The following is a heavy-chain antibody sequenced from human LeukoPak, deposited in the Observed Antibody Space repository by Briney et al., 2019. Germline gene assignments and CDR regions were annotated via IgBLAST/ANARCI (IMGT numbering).Heavy chain of an antibody. Sequence: PGGSLRLSCAASGFTFSNYAMSWVRQAPGKGLEWVSIIGYRGGSIYYAYSVQGRFTISRDNSKSTLYLQMNSLRAEDTAVYYCASSGTYYYYYMDVWGKGTTVTVSS. J-gene: IGHJ6*03. CDR1: GFTFSNYA. CDR3: ASSGTYYYYYMDV. V-gene: IGHV3-23*01. CDR2: IGYRGGSI. D-gene: IGHD1-26*01.